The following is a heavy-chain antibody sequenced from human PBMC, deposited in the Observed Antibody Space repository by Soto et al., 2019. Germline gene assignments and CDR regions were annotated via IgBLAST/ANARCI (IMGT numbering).Heavy chain of an antibody. J-gene: IGHJ4*02. CDR1: GYTFSNFW. V-gene: IGHV5-51*01. Sequence: PGESLKISCHCSGYTFSNFWIGLVRQLPGQGLEWMGIIYPGDHETRYSPSFLGKVTISAEKSINTAYLQWSSLEASDSAFYFCARSTRSSPYFDVWGQGALVTVSS. D-gene: IGHD6-13*01. CDR3: ARSTRSSPYFDV. CDR2: IYPGDHET.